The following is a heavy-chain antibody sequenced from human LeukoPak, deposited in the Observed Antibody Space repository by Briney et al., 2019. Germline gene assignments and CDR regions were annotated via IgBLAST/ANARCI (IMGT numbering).Heavy chain of an antibody. Sequence: LAGGSLRLSCAASGFTFSSYWMSWVRQAPGKGLEWVANIKQDGSEKYYVDSVKGRFTISRDNAKNSLYLQMNSLRAEDTAVYYCARSTYSSSSARLWSSSWHYFDYWGQGTLVTVSS. CDR1: GFTFSSYW. CDR2: IKQDGSEK. D-gene: IGHD6-6*01. J-gene: IGHJ4*02. V-gene: IGHV3-7*03. CDR3: ARSTYSSSSARLWSSSWHYFDY.